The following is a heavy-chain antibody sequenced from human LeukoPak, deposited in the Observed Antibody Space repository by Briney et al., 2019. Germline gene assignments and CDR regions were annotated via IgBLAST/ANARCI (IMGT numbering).Heavy chain of an antibody. CDR1: GFTFSGYA. CDR3: AKDLGSVVTPPSLDY. CDR2: ASGSGGST. D-gene: IGHD4-23*01. J-gene: IGHJ4*02. V-gene: IGHV3-23*01. Sequence: GGSLRLSCATSGFTFSGYAMSWVRQAPGKGLEWVSAASGSGGSTYYADSVKGRFTISRDNSKNTLYLQMNSLRAEDTAVYYCAKDLGSVVTPPSLDYWGPGTLVTVSS.